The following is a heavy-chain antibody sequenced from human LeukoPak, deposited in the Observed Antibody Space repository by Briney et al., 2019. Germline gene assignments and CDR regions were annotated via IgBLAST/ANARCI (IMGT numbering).Heavy chain of an antibody. CDR3: ATSWATQGDN. V-gene: IGHV3-23*01. CDR2: ISGSGGST. Sequence: PGGSLRLSCAASGFTFSSYAMSWVRQAPGKGLEWVLAISGSGGSTYYADSVKGRFAISRDNSKNTLYLQMNSLRAEDTAVYYCATSWATQGDNRGQGTLVTVSS. CDR1: GFTFSSYA. J-gene: IGHJ4*02. D-gene: IGHD1-14*01.